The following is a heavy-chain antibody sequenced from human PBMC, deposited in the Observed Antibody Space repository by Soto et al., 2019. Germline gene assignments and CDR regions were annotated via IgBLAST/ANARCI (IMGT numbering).Heavy chain of an antibody. Sequence: WGSLLLGCASSGFTFSNYWMHWVRQAPGKGLVWVPPINIDGSGTTYADSVKGRFTISIDNVKNTVFLEMKNLRAEDTAVYYCARDSYAPHVWGQGTTVTVSS. CDR2: INIDGSGT. CDR1: GFTFSNYW. D-gene: IGHD4-17*01. CDR3: ARDSYAPHV. J-gene: IGHJ6*02. V-gene: IGHV3-74*03.